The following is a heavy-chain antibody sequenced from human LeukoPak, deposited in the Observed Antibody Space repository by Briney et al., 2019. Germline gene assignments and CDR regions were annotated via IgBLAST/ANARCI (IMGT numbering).Heavy chain of an antibody. J-gene: IGHJ5*01. D-gene: IGHD1-26*01. V-gene: IGHV5-51*01. CDR3: ARVGARVPIDS. CDR2: INPGDSVT. CDR1: GYSFTSNW. Sequence: GESLKISCKGSGYSFTSNWIGWVRQMPGKGLEWMGIINPGDSVTTYSPSFEGQVTISVDKSISAAYLQWSSLKASDTAMYYCARVGARVPIDSWGQGSLVTVSS.